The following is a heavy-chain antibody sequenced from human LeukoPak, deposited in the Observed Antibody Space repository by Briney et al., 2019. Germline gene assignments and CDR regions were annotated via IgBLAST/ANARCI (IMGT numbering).Heavy chain of an antibody. V-gene: IGHV1-2*02. D-gene: IGHD5-12*01. CDR2: INPKNGDT. Sequence: EAPVKVSCKASGYTFDDEYIHWVRQAPGLGLEWMGWINPKNGDTNYAQRFQGRVTMTRDTSISTAYMELRRLRSDDSAVYYCARRVQKLVATSWFDPWGQGTLVTVSS. CDR3: ARRVQKLVATSWFDP. CDR1: GYTFDDEY. J-gene: IGHJ5*02.